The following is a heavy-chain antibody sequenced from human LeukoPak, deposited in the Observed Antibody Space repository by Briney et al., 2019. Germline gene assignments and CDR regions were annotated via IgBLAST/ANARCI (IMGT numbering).Heavy chain of an antibody. CDR1: SGSFSGYY. J-gene: IGHJ4*02. Sequence: SETLSLTCAVYSGSFSGYYWSWIRQPPGKGLEWIGEINHSGSTNYNPSLKSRVTISVDTSKNQFSLKLSSVTAADTAVYYRARGTPLRVDYWGQGTLVTVSS. V-gene: IGHV4-34*01. CDR3: ARGTPLRVDY. CDR2: INHSGST. D-gene: IGHD4-17*01.